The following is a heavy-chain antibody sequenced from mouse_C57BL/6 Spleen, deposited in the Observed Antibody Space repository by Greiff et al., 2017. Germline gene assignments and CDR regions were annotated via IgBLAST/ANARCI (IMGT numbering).Heavy chain of an antibody. Sequence: EVQVVESGGGLVKPGGSLKLSCAASGFTFSDYGMHLVRQAPEKGLEWVAYISSGSSTIYYADTVKGRFTISRDNAKNTLFLQMTSLRSEDTAMDYCARCKYRSAWFAYWGQGTLVTVSA. CDR3: ARCKYRSAWFAY. D-gene: IGHD2-14*01. CDR2: ISSGSSTI. J-gene: IGHJ3*01. V-gene: IGHV5-17*01. CDR1: GFTFSDYG.